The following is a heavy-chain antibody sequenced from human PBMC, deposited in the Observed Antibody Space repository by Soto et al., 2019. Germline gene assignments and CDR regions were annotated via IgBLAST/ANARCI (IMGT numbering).Heavy chain of an antibody. V-gene: IGHV1-18*01. CDR3: ASATRIAAAGIWGWFDP. Sequence: GASVKVSCKASGYTFTSYGISWVRQAPGQGLEWMGWISAYNGNTNYAQKLQGRVTMTTDTSTSTAYMELRSLRSDDTAVYYCASATRIAAAGIWGWFDPWGQGTLVTVSS. CDR2: ISAYNGNT. CDR1: GYTFTSYG. D-gene: IGHD6-13*01. J-gene: IGHJ5*02.